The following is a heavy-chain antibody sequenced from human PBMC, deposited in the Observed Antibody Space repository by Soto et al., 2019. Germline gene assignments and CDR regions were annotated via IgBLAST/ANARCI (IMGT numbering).Heavy chain of an antibody. J-gene: IGHJ4*02. CDR1: GFTFSSYS. CDR2: ISSSSSTI. CDR3: ATLQGQIHYYGSGSLRDY. Sequence: GGSLRLSCAASGFTFSSYSMNWVRQAPGKGLEWVSYISSSSSTIYYADYVKGRFTISRDNAKNSLYLQMNSLRAEDTAVYYCATLQGQIHYYGSGSLRDYWGQGTLVTVSS. D-gene: IGHD3-10*01. V-gene: IGHV3-48*01.